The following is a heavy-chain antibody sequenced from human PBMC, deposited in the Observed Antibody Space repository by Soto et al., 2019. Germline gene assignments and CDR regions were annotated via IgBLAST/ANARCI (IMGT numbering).Heavy chain of an antibody. CDR1: GYTLTELS. CDR2: FDPEDGET. J-gene: IGHJ4*02. CDR3: ARDRDYFDY. Sequence: ASVKVSCKVSGYTLTELSMHWVRQAPGKGLEWMGGFDPEDGETIYAQKFQGRVTITADKSTGTAYMELSSLRSEDTAVYYCARDRDYFDYWGQGTLVTVSS. V-gene: IGHV1-24*01.